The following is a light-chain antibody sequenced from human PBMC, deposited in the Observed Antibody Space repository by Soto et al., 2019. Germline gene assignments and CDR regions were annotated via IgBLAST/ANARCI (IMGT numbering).Light chain of an antibody. CDR1: SSNIGAGYD. CDR2: GNS. V-gene: IGLV1-40*01. CDR3: QCYAISQSGPVV. J-gene: IGLJ2*01. Sequence: QSVLTQPPSVSGAPGQRVTISCTGSSSNIGAGYDVPWYQQLPGTAPKLLIYGNSNRPSGVPDRFSGSKSGTSASLAITGLQAEDEADYYCQCYAISQSGPVVFGGGTQLTVL.